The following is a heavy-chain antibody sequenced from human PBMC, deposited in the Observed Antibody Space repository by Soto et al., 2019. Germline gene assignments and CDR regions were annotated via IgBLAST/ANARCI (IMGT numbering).Heavy chain of an antibody. CDR2: INPITGGT. Sequence: ASVKVSCKASGYTFTSYYIHWVRQAPGQGLEWMGWINPITGGTNYAPKFQGRVTMTRDTSITTAYMELSRLRSDDTAVYYCARNYYDSSDRDYLDYWGQGTPVTVS. D-gene: IGHD3-22*01. J-gene: IGHJ4*02. V-gene: IGHV1-2*02. CDR1: GYTFTSYY. CDR3: ARNYYDSSDRDYLDY.